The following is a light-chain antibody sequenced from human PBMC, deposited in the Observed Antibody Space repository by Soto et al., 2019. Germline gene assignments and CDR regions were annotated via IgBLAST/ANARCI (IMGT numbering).Light chain of an antibody. V-gene: IGKV3-11*01. CDR3: QQRSNWPLT. CDR1: QSVSSY. Sequence: EIELTQSPATLSLSPGERATLSCRASQSVSSYLAWYQQKPGQAPRLLIYDASNRATGIPARFSGSGSGTDFTLTISSREPEDFAVYYCQQRSNWPLTFGGGTKVEIK. CDR2: DAS. J-gene: IGKJ4*01.